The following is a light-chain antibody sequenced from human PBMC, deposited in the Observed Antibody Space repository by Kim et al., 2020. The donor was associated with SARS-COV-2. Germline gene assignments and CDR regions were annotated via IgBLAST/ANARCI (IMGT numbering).Light chain of an antibody. CDR3: SSYSTSRTVV. CDR2: DVN. CDR1: SSDVAAYDY. Sequence: LTQPASVSGSPGQSIAISCTGTSSDVAAYDYVSWYQQHPGKAPKLIIFDVNRRPSGVSDRFSCSKSGNTASLTISGLQADDEADYYCSSYSTSRTVVFGGGTQLTVL. J-gene: IGLJ2*01. V-gene: IGLV2-14*03.